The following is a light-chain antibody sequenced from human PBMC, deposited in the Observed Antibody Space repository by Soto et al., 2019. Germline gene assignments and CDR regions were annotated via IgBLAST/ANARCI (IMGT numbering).Light chain of an antibody. J-gene: IGKJ3*01. Sequence: EIVLTQSPATLSLSPGERATLSCRASQSVSSYLAWYQQKPGQAPRLLIYTASNRATGIPARFSGSGSGTDFTLTISSLEPEDFAVYYCQKYNSVPHFGPGTKVEIK. CDR1: QSVSSY. CDR2: TAS. V-gene: IGKV3-11*01. CDR3: QKYNSVPH.